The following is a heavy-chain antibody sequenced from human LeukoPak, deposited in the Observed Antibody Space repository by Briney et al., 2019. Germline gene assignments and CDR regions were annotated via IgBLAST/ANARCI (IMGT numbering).Heavy chain of an antibody. CDR3: ARSPDYDSTGYDY. D-gene: IGHD3-22*01. CDR2: VYTSGTT. Sequence: SQTLSLTCTVSSASISSGSLYWNWIRQPAGKGLEWIGRVYTSGTTNYNPSPESRVTISVDSSRNHFSLKLSSVTAADTAVYYCARSPDYDSTGYDYWGQGTLVTVSS. J-gene: IGHJ4*02. CDR1: SASISSGSLY. V-gene: IGHV4-61*02.